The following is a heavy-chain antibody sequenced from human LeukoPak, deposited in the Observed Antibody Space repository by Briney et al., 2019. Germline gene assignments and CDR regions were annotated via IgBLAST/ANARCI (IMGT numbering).Heavy chain of an antibody. CDR3: AREDNVWNLLYNYYMDV. Sequence: GGSLRLSCAASGFIFSDYYMTWIRQAPGKGLEWVAHIDVRGDTILYADSVKGRFTISRDSAKNSLFLQMNSPRVEDTAVYYCAREDNVWNLLYNYYMDVWGKGTTVTVS. V-gene: IGHV3-11*01. CDR2: IDVRGDTI. D-gene: IGHD1-1*01. CDR1: GFIFSDYY. J-gene: IGHJ6*03.